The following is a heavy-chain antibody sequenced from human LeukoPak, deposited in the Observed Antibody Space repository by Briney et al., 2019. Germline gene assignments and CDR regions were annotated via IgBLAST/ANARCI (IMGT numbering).Heavy chain of an antibody. V-gene: IGHV1-2*02. D-gene: IGHD3-10*01. CDR2: IYPYTGAT. Sequence: PEASVKVSCKASGYTFSGTGWYLYWLRQAPGQGLECMGWIYPYTGATHYGQKFQGRVAMTRDTSISTAYMELSRLRPDDTAVYYCARDGPAQMVDFDYWGQGTLVTVSS. J-gene: IGHJ4*02. CDR3: ARDGPAQMVDFDY. CDR1: GYTFSGTGWY.